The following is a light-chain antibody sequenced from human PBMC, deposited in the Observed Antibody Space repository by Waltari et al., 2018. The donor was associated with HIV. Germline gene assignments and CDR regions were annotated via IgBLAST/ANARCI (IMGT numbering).Light chain of an antibody. CDR3: ATWHTSLRAHVV. J-gene: IGLJ2*01. V-gene: IGLV1-51*01. Sequence: QSVLTQSPSVSAAPGQRVTISCSGSSPNIGNNDVSWYQQLPGRAPKVLIYDKEKRPSGIPDRFSGSKSGTSATLDITGLQTGDEADYYCATWHTSLRAHVVFGGGTKVTVL. CDR2: DKE. CDR1: SPNIGNND.